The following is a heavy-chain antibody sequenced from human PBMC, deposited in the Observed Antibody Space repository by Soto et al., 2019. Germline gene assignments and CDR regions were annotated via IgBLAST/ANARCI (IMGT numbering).Heavy chain of an antibody. CDR1: GYTFTGYY. CDR3: ARSRSYYYGSRSNNWFDP. D-gene: IGHD3-10*01. V-gene: IGHV1-2*04. CDR2: INPNSGGT. J-gene: IGHJ5*02. Sequence: ASVKVSCKASGYTFTGYYMHWVRQAPGQGLEWMGWINPNSGGTNYAQKFQGWVTMPRETSISTAYMELSRLRSDDTAVYYCARSRSYYYGSRSNNWFDPWGQGTLVTVSS.